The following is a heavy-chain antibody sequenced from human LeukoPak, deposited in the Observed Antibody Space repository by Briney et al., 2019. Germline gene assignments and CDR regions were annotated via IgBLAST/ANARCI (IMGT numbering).Heavy chain of an antibody. CDR3: ARGVYIAAAQYGY. D-gene: IGHD6-13*01. J-gene: IGHJ4*02. CDR1: GGSLSSHY. CDR2: IYYSGTT. V-gene: IGHV4-59*11. Sequence: SETLSLTCTVSGGSLSSHYWSWIRQPPGKGLEWIGYIYYSGTTIYNPSLKSRVTISVDTSKNQFSLKLSSVTAADTAVYYCARGVYIAAAQYGYWGQGTLVTVSS.